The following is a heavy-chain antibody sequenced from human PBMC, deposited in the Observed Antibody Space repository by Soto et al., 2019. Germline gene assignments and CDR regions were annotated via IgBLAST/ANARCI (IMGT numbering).Heavy chain of an antibody. J-gene: IGHJ6*02. V-gene: IGHV3-30-3*01. D-gene: IGHD5-12*01. CDR3: ARGYDPSYYYYGLDV. CDR2: ISYDGSKK. CDR1: AFTFSSYD. Sequence: GGSLRLSCAASAFTFSSYDMHWVRQAPGKGLEWVAVISYDGSKKYYADSVKGRFTISRDNSKNTLYLQMNSLRPEDTAAYYCARGYDPSYYYYGLDVWGQGTTVTVS.